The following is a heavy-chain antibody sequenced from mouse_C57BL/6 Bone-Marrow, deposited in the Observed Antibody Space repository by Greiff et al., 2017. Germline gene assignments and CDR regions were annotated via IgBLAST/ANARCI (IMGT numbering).Heavy chain of an antibody. CDR2: ILPGSGST. D-gene: IGHD1-1*01. Sequence: QVQLKESGAELMKPGASVKLSCKATGYTFTGYWIEWVKQRPGHGLEWIGEILPGSGSTNYNEKFKGKATFTADTSSNTAYMQLSSLITEDSAIYYCARKNYYGSSYFDVWGTGTTVTVSS. CDR1: GYTFTGYW. CDR3: ARKNYYGSSYFDV. J-gene: IGHJ1*03. V-gene: IGHV1-9*01.